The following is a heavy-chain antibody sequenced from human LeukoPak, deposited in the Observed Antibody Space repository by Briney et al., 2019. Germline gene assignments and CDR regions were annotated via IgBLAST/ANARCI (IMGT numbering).Heavy chain of an antibody. CDR1: GFTFSIHG. CDR3: AKDATLFGDQYFDY. D-gene: IGHD3-10*01. CDR2: TSYDGSTK. V-gene: IGHV3-30*18. Sequence: GGSLRLSCAASGFTFSIHGMHWVREAPGRGLEWVAVTSYDGSTKYYADSAKGRFNISRDNSKNTLYLQMNSLRVDDTAVYYCAKDATLFGDQYFDYWGQGTLVIVPS. J-gene: IGHJ4*02.